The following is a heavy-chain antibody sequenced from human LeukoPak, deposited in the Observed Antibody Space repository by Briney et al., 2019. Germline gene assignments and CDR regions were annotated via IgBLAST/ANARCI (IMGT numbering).Heavy chain of an antibody. J-gene: IGHJ3*01. CDR2: IKSKTDGGTT. D-gene: IGHD1-14*01. Sequence: PGGSLRLSCAASGFTFSNAWMSWVRQSPGKGLEWIGRIKSKTDGGTTEYAAPAKGRFTFSRDDSKNTVYLQMNSLKIEDTAVYYCTTTKNRQLDLWGQGTMVTVSS. CDR3: TTTKNRQLDL. V-gene: IGHV3-15*01. CDR1: GFTFSNAW.